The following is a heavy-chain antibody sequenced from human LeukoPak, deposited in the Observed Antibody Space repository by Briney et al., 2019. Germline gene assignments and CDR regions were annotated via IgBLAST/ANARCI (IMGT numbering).Heavy chain of an antibody. D-gene: IGHD3-10*01. CDR2: IYYTGGT. Sequence: SETLSLTCTVSGGSISSYYWSWIRQPPGKGLEWIGYIYYTGGTNYNPSLKSRVTISVDTSKNQFSLKLSSVTAADTAVYYCAALWFGDPETPHDYWGQGTLVTVSS. V-gene: IGHV4-59*01. CDR3: AALWFGDPETPHDY. J-gene: IGHJ4*02. CDR1: GGSISSYY.